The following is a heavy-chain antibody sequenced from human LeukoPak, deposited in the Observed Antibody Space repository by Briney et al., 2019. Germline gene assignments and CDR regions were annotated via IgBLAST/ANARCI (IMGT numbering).Heavy chain of an antibody. CDR2: IYPGDSDT. J-gene: IGHJ4*02. CDR3: ARRGLYDSSGYLDY. CDR1: GYKFSNYW. V-gene: IGHV5-51*01. Sequence: GESLKISCQGSGYKFSNYWIGWVRQMPGKGLEWMGVIYPGDSDTRYSPSFQGQVTISADKSISTAYLQWSSLKASDTAMYYCARRGLYDSSGYLDYWGQGTLVTVSS. D-gene: IGHD3-22*01.